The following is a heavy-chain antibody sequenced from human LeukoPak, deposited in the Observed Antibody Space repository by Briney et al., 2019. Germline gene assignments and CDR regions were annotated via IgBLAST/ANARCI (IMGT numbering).Heavy chain of an antibody. CDR1: GGSIISSSFS. V-gene: IGHV4-39*07. Sequence: SETLSLTCTVSGGSIISSSFSWGWIRQPPGKRLEWIGNFYYDGRTYYNPSLKSRVTISVDTSKNQFSLKLSSVTAADTAVYYCAGASGYSYKLDYWGQGTLVTVSS. CDR2: FYYDGRT. CDR3: AGASGYSYKLDY. D-gene: IGHD5-18*01. J-gene: IGHJ4*02.